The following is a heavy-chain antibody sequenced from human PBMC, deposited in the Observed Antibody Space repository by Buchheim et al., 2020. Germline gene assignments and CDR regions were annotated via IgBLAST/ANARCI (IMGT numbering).Heavy chain of an antibody. Sequence: QVQLVESGGGVVQPGRSLRLSCAASGFTFSSYAMHWVRQAPGKGLEWVAVISYDGSNKYYADSVKGRFTISRDNSKNTLYLQMNSLRAEDTAVYYCARDSDLGYCSGGSCSLDYWGQGTL. D-gene: IGHD2-15*01. CDR3: ARDSDLGYCSGGSCSLDY. J-gene: IGHJ4*02. CDR2: ISYDGSNK. CDR1: GFTFSSYA. V-gene: IGHV3-30*04.